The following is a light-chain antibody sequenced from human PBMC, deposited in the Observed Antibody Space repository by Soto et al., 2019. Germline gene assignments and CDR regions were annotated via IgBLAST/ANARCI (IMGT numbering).Light chain of an antibody. CDR3: CSDAGSNPLYV. CDR2: EGT. V-gene: IGLV2-23*01. CDR1: NSDVGSYNL. J-gene: IGLJ1*01. Sequence: QSALTQPASVSGSPGQSITISCTGTNSDVGSYNLVSWYQQHPGKAPKVIIYEGTKRPSGISNRFSGSKSGNTASLTISGLQAEDEADYYCCSDAGSNPLYVFGTGTKVTV.